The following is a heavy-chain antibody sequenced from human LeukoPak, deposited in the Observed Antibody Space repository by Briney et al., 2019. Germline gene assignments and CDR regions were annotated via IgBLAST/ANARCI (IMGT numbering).Heavy chain of an antibody. D-gene: IGHD3-10*01. CDR1: GGSISSGGYY. CDR2: IYYSGST. V-gene: IGHV4-31*03. Sequence: SQILSLTCTVSGGSISSGGYYWSWIRQHPGKGLEWIGYIYYSGSTYYNPSLKSRVTISVDTSKNQFSLKLSSVTAADTAVYYCAREGYYGSGSYWYYFDYWGQGTLVTVSS. J-gene: IGHJ4*02. CDR3: AREGYYGSGSYWYYFDY.